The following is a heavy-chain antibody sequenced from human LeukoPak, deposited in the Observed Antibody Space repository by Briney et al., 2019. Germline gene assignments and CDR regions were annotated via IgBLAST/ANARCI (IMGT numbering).Heavy chain of an antibody. Sequence: SETLSLTCTVSGGSVSSYYWSWIRQPPGKGLEWIGYIYYSGSTNYNPSLKSRVTISVDTSKNQFSLKLSSVTAADTAVYYCARDGDYGTGSYYRGCIDSWGQGTPVTVSP. CDR3: ARDGDYGTGSYYRGCIDS. CDR2: IYYSGST. V-gene: IGHV4-59*02. J-gene: IGHJ4*02. CDR1: GGSVSSYY. D-gene: IGHD3-10*01.